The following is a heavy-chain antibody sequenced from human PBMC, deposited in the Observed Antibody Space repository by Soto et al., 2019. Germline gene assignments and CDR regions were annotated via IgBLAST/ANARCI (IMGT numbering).Heavy chain of an antibody. D-gene: IGHD2-21*02. CDR1: GFTFSSYG. V-gene: IGHV3-21*01. CDR2: IISSSSYI. Sequence: GGSLRLSCAASGFTFSSYGISWIRLSPGKGLEWVSSIISSSSYIYYADSLKGRFTISRDNAKNTLYLQMNSLRAEDTAVYYCARGDRGAFDLWGQGTMVTVSS. J-gene: IGHJ3*01. CDR3: ARGDRGAFDL.